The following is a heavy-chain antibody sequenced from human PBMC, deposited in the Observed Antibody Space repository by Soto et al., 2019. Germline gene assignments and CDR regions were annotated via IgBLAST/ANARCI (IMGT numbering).Heavy chain of an antibody. CDR1: GFTFGDYA. V-gene: IGHV3-49*03. D-gene: IGHD3-3*01. Sequence: PGGSLRLSCTASGFTFGDYAMSWFRQAPGKGLEWVGFIRSKAYGGTTEYAASVKGRFTISRDDSKSIAYLQMNSLKTEDTAVYYFTRDDYDFWSGYYPPYYGMDVWGQGTTVTVSS. J-gene: IGHJ6*02. CDR2: IRSKAYGGTT. CDR3: TRDDYDFWSGYYPPYYGMDV.